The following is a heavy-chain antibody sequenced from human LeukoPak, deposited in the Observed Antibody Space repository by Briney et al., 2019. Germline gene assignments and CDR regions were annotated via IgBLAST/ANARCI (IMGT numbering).Heavy chain of an antibody. V-gene: IGHV1-18*01. CDR2: ISGHTANT. J-gene: IGHJ4*02. CDR1: GYIFKNYG. Sequence: ASVKVTCKTSGYIFKNYGVSWVRQAPGQGLEWMGWISGHTANTKYAETVQARVTMITDTYTTTVYMEMRSLRSDDTAVYFCARDGRYSGTYLDYWGQGTLVSVSS. D-gene: IGHD1-26*01. CDR3: ARDGRYSGTYLDY.